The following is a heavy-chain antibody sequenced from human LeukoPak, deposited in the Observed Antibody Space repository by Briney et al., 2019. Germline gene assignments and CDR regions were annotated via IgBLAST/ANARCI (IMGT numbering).Heavy chain of an antibody. D-gene: IGHD3-22*01. J-gene: IGHJ4*02. V-gene: IGHV3-23*01. CDR3: AKDHQSSGYYYAVDY. CDR2: IGSSGDIT. CDR1: GFAFRNYA. Sequence: GGSLRLSCAASGFAFRNYAMSWVRQAPGTGLEWVSSIGSSGDITYYADSVKGRFTISRDNSKNTLYLQMNSLRAEDTAVYYCAKDHQSSGYYYAVDYWGQGTLVTVSS.